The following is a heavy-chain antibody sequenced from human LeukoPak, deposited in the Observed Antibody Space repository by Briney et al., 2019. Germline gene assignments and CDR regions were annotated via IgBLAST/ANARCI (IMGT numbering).Heavy chain of an antibody. CDR1: GYTFTSYG. J-gene: IGHJ6*02. CDR2: ISAYNGNT. CDR3: ARDVTRDSEGMDV. V-gene: IGHV1-18*01. D-gene: IGHD3-22*01. Sequence: GASVKVSCKASGYTFTSYGISWVRQAPGQGLAWMGWISAYNGNTNYAQKLQGRVTMTTDTSTSTAYMALRSLRSDDTAVYYCARDVTRDSEGMDVWGQGTTVTVSS.